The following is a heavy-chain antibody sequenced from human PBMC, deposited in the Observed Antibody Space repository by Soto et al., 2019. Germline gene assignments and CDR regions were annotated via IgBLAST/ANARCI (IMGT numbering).Heavy chain of an antibody. CDR1: GYTFTGYY. Sequence: GASVKVSCKASGYTFTGYYMHWVRQAPGQGLEWMGWINPNSGGTNYAQKFQGRVTMTRDTSISTAYMELSRLRSDDTAVYYCARDLRLKPRGYYYGMDVWGQGTTVTVSS. V-gene: IGHV1-2*02. J-gene: IGHJ6*02. CDR2: INPNSGGT. D-gene: IGHD3-16*01. CDR3: ARDLRLKPRGYYYGMDV.